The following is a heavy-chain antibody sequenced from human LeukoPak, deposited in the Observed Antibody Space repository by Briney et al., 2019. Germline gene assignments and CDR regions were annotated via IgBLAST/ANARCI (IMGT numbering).Heavy chain of an antibody. V-gene: IGHV1-69*01. CDR1: GGIFSSYA. D-gene: IGHD3-22*01. J-gene: IGHJ4*02. CDR2: IIPIFGTA. CDR3: ARDWDDSSSD. Sequence: GASVKVSCKASGGIFSSYAISWVRQAPGQGLEWMGGIIPIFGTANYAQKFQGRVTITADESTSTAYMELSSLRSEDTAVYYCARDWDDSSSDWGQGTLVTVSS.